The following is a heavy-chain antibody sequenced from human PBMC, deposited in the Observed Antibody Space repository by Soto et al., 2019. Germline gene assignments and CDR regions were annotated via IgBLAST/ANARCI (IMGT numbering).Heavy chain of an antibody. D-gene: IGHD4-17*01. Sequence: EVQLVESGGGLAKPGGSLRLSCAVSGFIFTNAWMNWVRQTPGKGLEWVGRIKGKTDGGTTDYADLVKGRVTISGDASKNTVFLQMNSLETEDTAVYYCATSGTMVYGDSTRPHFDYWGQGTLVTVSS. CDR3: ATSGTMVYGDSTRPHFDY. J-gene: IGHJ4*02. CDR2: IKGKTDGGTT. CDR1: GFIFTNAW. V-gene: IGHV3-15*07.